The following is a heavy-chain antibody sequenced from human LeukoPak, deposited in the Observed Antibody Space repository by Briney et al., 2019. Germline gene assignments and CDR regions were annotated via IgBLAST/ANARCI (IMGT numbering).Heavy chain of an antibody. CDR3: ARVPFPCSSSSRGGWFDP. J-gene: IGHJ5*02. CDR2: INHSGST. D-gene: IGHD6-6*01. Sequence: PSETLSLTCAVYGGSFSGYYWSWIRQPPGKGLEWIGEINHSGSTNYNPSLKSRVTISVDTSKNQFSLKLSSVTAADTAVYYCARVPFPCSSSSRGGWFDPWGQGTLVTVSS. CDR1: GGSFSGYY. V-gene: IGHV4-34*01.